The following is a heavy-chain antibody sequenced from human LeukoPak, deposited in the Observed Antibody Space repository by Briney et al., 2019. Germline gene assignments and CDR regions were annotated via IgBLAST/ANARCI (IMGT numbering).Heavy chain of an antibody. V-gene: IGHV4-39*01. Sequence: SETLSLTCTVSGGSISSSSYYWGWIRQPPGKGLEWIGTIYYSGSTYYNPSLKSRVTIAVDTSKNQFSLKLRSVTAADTAVYYCARHGSLAYCGGDCSTVSDYWGQGTLVTVSS. CDR3: ARHGSLAYCGGDCSTVSDY. J-gene: IGHJ4*02. D-gene: IGHD2-21*02. CDR2: IYYSGST. CDR1: GGSISSSSYY.